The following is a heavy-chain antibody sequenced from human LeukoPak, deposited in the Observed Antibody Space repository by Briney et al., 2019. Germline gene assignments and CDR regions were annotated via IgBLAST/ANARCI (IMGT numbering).Heavy chain of an antibody. CDR3: ARGIEVAHSDYFDY. J-gene: IGHJ4*02. D-gene: IGHD2-15*01. CDR2: IIPIFGTA. V-gene: IGHV1-69*13. Sequence: SVKVSCKASGGTFISYAISWVRQAPGQGLEWMGGIIPIFGTANYAQKFQGRVTITADESTSTAYMELSSLRSEDTAVYYCARGIEVAHSDYFDYWGQGTLVTVSS. CDR1: GGTFISYA.